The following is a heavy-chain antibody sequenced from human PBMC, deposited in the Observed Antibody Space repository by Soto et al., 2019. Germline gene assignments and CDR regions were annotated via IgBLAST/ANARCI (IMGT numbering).Heavy chain of an antibody. CDR1: GGSFKSYY. V-gene: IGHV4-59*01. J-gene: IGHJ6*03. Sequence: SEALSLTCSVSGGSFKSYYWSWVRQPPGKGLEWIGYIHTSGSTNYSPSLKSRVSISFDTSTSRLSLSLTPVTSADTALYFCAAQDGGPDFVKARPYYMVVWGKGNRINASS. D-gene: IGHD3-16*01. CDR2: IHTSGST. CDR3: AAQDGGPDFVKARPYYMVV.